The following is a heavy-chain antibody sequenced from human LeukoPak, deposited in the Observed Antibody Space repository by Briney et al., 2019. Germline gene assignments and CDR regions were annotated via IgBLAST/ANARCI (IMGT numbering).Heavy chain of an antibody. CDR3: ARDDHYNYYYMDV. CDR1: GFIFSSYS. V-gene: IGHV3-48*01. CDR2: ISSSSTI. J-gene: IGHJ6*03. Sequence: GGSLRLFCAASGFIFSSYSMNWVRQAPGKGLEWVSYISSSSTIYYADSVKGRFTISRDNAENSLYLQMNSLGAEDSAVYYCARDDHYNYYYMDVWGKGTTVTVSS.